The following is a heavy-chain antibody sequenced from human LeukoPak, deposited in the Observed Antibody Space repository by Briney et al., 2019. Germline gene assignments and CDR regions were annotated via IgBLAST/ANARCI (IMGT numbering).Heavy chain of an antibody. Sequence: PGGSLRLSCAASGFTFSSYEMNWVRQAPGKGLEWVSYISSSGSTIYYADSVKGRFTISRDNAKNSLYLQMNSLRDEDTAVYYCARQGGIAARRRDFDYWGQGTLVTVSS. CDR2: ISSSGSTI. D-gene: IGHD6-6*01. CDR1: GFTFSSYE. CDR3: ARQGGIAARRRDFDY. V-gene: IGHV3-48*03. J-gene: IGHJ4*02.